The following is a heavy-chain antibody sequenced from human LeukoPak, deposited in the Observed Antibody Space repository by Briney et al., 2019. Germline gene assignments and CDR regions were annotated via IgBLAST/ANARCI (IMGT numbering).Heavy chain of an antibody. D-gene: IGHD6-19*01. V-gene: IGHV4-39*07. CDR1: GGSISSSSYY. J-gene: IGHJ4*02. Sequence: PSETLSLTCTVSGGSISSSSYYWGWIRQPPGKGLEWIGSIYYSGSTYYNPSLKSRVTISVDTSKNQFSLKLSSVTAADTAVYYCARLASIAVAGTDYWGQGTLVTVSS. CDR2: IYYSGST. CDR3: ARLASIAVAGTDY.